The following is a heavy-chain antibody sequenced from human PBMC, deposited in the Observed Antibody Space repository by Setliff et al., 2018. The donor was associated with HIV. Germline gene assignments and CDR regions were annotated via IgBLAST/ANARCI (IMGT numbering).Heavy chain of an antibody. Sequence: TLSLTCSVSGGSISSGGYYWSWIRQHPGKGLEWIGYIHNSGSTYYNPSLRSRVTMSIDTSKNQFSLKVKSVTAADTAVYYCARGGSYYDTSGYPLPLDYWGQGTLVTVSS. CDR2: IHNSGST. J-gene: IGHJ4*02. D-gene: IGHD3-22*01. CDR1: GGSISSGGYY. V-gene: IGHV4-31*03. CDR3: ARGGSYYDTSGYPLPLDY.